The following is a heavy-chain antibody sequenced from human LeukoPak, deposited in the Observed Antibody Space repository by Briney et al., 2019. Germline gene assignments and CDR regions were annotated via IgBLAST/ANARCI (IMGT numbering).Heavy chain of an antibody. Sequence: SETLSLTCAVYGGSFSGYYWSWIRQPPGKGLEWIGRIYTSGSTNYNPSLKSRVTMSVDTSKNQFSLKLSSVTAADTAVYYCARDGSYSSPYDAFDIWGQGTMVTVSS. J-gene: IGHJ3*02. CDR1: GGSFSGYY. CDR3: ARDGSYSSPYDAFDI. CDR2: IYTSGST. V-gene: IGHV4-59*10. D-gene: IGHD6-13*01.